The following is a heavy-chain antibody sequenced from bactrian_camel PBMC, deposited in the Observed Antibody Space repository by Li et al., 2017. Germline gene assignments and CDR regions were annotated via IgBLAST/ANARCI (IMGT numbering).Heavy chain of an antibody. CDR2: RATAGVTT. J-gene: IGHJ4*01. CDR1: GATSGRKC. D-gene: IGHD5*01. Sequence: HVQLVESGGGSVQTGGSLTLSCDASGATSGRKCMAWFREAPGKEREGVAIRATAGVTTRYADSVLGRFTISRDNAKNTLYLQLNSLKTEDTAMYYCAKDKGTYGLGTRGQYNDWGQGTQVTVS. CDR3: AKDKGTYGLGTRGQYND. V-gene: IGHV3S1*01.